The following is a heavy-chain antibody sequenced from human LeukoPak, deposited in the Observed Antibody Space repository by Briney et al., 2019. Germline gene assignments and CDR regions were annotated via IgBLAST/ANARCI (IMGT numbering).Heavy chain of an antibody. J-gene: IGHJ4*02. CDR1: GFTFSNYA. CDR3: ATDLPPDYYDSSGYYLTY. V-gene: IGHV3-30-3*01. CDR2: ISYDGSNK. D-gene: IGHD3-22*01. Sequence: GGSLRLSCAASGFTFSNYAMHWVRQAPGKGLEWVAVISYDGSNKYYADYVKGRFTISRDSYRNTLYLQMNSLRAEDTAVYYCATDLPPDYYDSSGYYLTYWGQGTLVTVSS.